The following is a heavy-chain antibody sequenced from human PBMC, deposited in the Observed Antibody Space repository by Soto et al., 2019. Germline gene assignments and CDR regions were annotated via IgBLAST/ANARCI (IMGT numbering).Heavy chain of an antibody. CDR2: FDPEDGET. CDR3: ATDSLNDFWSGIVP. CDR1: RYTLPELS. J-gene: IGHJ5*02. Sequence: GAPVKVFCKVSRYTLPELSMHWVRQAPGKGLEWMGGFDPEDGETIYAQKFQGRVTMTEDTSTDTAYMELSSLRSEDTAVYYCATDSLNDFWSGIVPWGQGTLVTVSS. D-gene: IGHD3-3*01. V-gene: IGHV1-24*01.